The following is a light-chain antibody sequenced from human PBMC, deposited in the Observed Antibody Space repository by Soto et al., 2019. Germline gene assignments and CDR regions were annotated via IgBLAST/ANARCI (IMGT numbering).Light chain of an antibody. Sequence: EIVLTQSPGTLSLSPGERATLSCRASQIVSSSYLAWYQQKPAQAPRLLIYGASNRATGIPDRFSGSGSGTDFTLTISRLEPEDVAVYYCQQYGNSLTFGGGTKVESK. CDR1: QIVSSSY. J-gene: IGKJ4*01. CDR3: QQYGNSLT. V-gene: IGKV3-20*01. CDR2: GAS.